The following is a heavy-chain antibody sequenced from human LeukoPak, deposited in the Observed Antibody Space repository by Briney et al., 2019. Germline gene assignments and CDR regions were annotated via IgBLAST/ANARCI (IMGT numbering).Heavy chain of an antibody. CDR3: GRRGSHSSSSRYWFDP. V-gene: IGHV4-4*02. CDR1: GDSISSSNW. CDR2: IFQSGST. D-gene: IGHD6-6*01. J-gene: IGHJ5*02. Sequence: SETLSLTCAVSGDSISSSNWWNWVRQSPGKGLEWIGEIFQSGSTSYNPSLKSRVTISLDKSKNQFSLKLNSVTAADTAIYYCGRRGSHSSSSRYWFDPWGQGTLVTVSS.